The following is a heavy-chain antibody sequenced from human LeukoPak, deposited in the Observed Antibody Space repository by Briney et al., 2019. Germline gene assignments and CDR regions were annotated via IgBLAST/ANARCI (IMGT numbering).Heavy chain of an antibody. J-gene: IGHJ5*02. CDR3: ARARVVAAIDDWFDP. V-gene: IGHV3-21*01. CDR2: SSSSSSYI. CDR1: GFTFSSYS. Sequence: GGSLRLSCAASGFTFSSYSMNWVRQAPGKGLEWVSSSSSSSSYIYYADSVKGRFTISRDNAKNSLYLQMNSLRAEDTAVYYCARARVVAAIDDWFDPWGQGTLVTVSS. D-gene: IGHD2-15*01.